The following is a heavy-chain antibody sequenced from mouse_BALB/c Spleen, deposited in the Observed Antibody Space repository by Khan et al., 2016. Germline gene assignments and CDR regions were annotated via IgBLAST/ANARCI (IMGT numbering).Heavy chain of an antibody. J-gene: IGHJ3*01. D-gene: IGHD1-1*02. V-gene: IGHV3-2*02. Sequence: EVQLQESGPGLVKPSQSLSLTCTVTGYSITSDYAWNWIRQFPGNKLVWLGYISYSGDTHYNPSLTSRISITRDTSKNQFCLQLNSVTAEDTATYYCAREDYSWFAYWGQGTLVTVSA. CDR1: GYSITSDYA. CDR2: ISYSGDT. CDR3: AREDYSWFAY.